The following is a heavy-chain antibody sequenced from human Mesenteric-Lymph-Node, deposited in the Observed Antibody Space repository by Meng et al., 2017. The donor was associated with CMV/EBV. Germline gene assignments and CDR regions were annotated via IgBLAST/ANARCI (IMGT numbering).Heavy chain of an antibody. V-gene: IGHV1-2*02. J-gene: IGHJ6*02. Sequence: ASVKVSCKASGYPFTGYYMQWVRQAPGQGLEWMGWISPNSGGTNYPQKFQGRVTVTRDTSISTAYMELRSLRSDDTAVYYCARDIPLQGVFRYGMDVWGQGTTVTVSS. D-gene: IGHD4-11*01. CDR1: GYPFTGYY. CDR3: ARDIPLQGVFRYGMDV. CDR2: ISPNSGGT.